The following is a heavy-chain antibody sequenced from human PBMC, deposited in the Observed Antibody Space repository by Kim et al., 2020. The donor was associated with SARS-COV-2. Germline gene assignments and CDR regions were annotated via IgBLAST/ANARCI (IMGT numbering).Heavy chain of an antibody. CDR2: ISGSGGNT. CDR3: AKRGAPLGYWYFDL. CDR1: GFTFINYP. J-gene: IGHJ2*01. V-gene: IGHV3-23*01. Sequence: GGSLRLSCAASGFTFINYPMSWVRQAPGKGLEWVSGISGSGGNTYYADSVKGRLTISRDNSKNTLYLQMNSLRAEDTAVYYCAKRGAPLGYWYFDLWGRGTLVTVSS. D-gene: IGHD3-16*01.